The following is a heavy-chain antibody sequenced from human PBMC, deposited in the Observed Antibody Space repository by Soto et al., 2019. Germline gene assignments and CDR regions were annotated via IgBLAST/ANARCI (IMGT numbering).Heavy chain of an antibody. Sequence: QVQLVESGGGVSQPGKSLRLSCAASGFTFSNFGMHWVRQAPGKGLEWVAVILYDGNIKYYADSVKGRFTISRDNSKNTLYLQMNSLRAEHTAVYYCAKRMGGVTAWYYLDYWGQGTLVTVSS. CDR3: AKRMGGVTAWYYLDY. CDR2: ILYDGNIK. CDR1: GFTFSNFG. D-gene: IGHD3-16*01. J-gene: IGHJ4*02. V-gene: IGHV3-30*18.